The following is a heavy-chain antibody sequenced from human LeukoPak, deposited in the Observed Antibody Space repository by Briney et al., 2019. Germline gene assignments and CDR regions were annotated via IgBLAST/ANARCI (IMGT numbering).Heavy chain of an antibody. Sequence: SETLSLTCTVSGGSISSYYWSWIRQPAGKGLEWIGRIYTSGSTNYNPSLKSRVTMSVDTSKNQFSLKLSSVTAADTAVYYCAGEHYYDSSLWFDPWGQGTLVTVSS. CDR1: GGSISSYY. V-gene: IGHV4-4*07. CDR2: IYTSGST. D-gene: IGHD3-22*01. CDR3: AGEHYYDSSLWFDP. J-gene: IGHJ5*02.